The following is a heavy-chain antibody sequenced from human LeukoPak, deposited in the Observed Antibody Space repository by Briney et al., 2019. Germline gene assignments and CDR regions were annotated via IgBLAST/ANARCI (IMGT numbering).Heavy chain of an antibody. V-gene: IGHV4-59*01. CDR2: IYYSGST. J-gene: IGHJ4*02. Sequence: SETLSLTCTVSGGSISSYYWSWIRQPPGKGLEWIGYIYYSGSTNYNPSLKSRVTISVDTSNNQFSLKLSSVTAADTAGYYCARGFPYCSGGSCYMYYFDYWGQGTLVTVSS. D-gene: IGHD2-15*01. CDR3: ARGFPYCSGGSCYMYYFDY. CDR1: GGSISSYY.